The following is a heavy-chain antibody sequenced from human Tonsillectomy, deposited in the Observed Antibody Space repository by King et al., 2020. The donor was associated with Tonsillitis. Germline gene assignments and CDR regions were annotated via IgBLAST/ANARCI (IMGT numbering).Heavy chain of an antibody. D-gene: IGHD3-10*01. CDR1: GFTFSSYA. V-gene: IGHV3-30*01. J-gene: IGHJ4*02. CDR3: ARVRDGSGM. CDR2: ISYDGSNK. Sequence: VQLVESGGGVVQPGRSLRLSCAASGFTFSSYAMHCVRQAPGKGLEWGAVISYDGSNKYYADSVKGRFTISRDNSKNTLYLQMNSLRAEDTAVYYCARVRDGSGMWGQGTLVTVSS.